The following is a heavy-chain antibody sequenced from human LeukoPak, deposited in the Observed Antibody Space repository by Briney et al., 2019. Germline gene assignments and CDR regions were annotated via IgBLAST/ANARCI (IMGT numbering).Heavy chain of an antibody. J-gene: IGHJ5*02. Sequence: ASVKVSCKASGYTFTGYYMHWVRQAPGQGLEWMGWINPNSGGTNYAQKFQGRVTKTRDTSISTAYMELSRLRSDDTAVYYCARAGYCSSTSCPNWFDPWGQGTLVTVSS. D-gene: IGHD2-2*01. CDR3: ARAGYCSSTSCPNWFDP. CDR1: GYTFTGYY. V-gene: IGHV1-2*02. CDR2: INPNSGGT.